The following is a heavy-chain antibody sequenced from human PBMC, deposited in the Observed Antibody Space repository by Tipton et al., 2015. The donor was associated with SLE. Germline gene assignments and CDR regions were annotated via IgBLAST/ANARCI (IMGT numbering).Heavy chain of an antibody. CDR3: ARATLGIVVVFDY. V-gene: IGHV4-61*02. D-gene: IGHD3-22*01. J-gene: IGHJ4*02. CDR2: IYTSGST. CDR1: GGSISSGSYY. Sequence: TLSLTCTVSGGSISSGSYYWSWIRQPAGKGLEWIGRIYTSGSTNYNPSLKRRVTISVDTSKNQFSLKLSSVTAADTAVYYCARATLGIVVVFDYWGQGTLVTVSS.